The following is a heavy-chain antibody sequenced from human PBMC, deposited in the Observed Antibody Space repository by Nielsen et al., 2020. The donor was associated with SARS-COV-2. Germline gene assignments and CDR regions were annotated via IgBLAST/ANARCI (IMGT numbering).Heavy chain of an antibody. CDR2: ISGSDDST. CDR1: GFTFNNFA. J-gene: IGHJ4*02. D-gene: IGHD2-15*01. Sequence: GGSLRLSCAASGFTFNNFAMSWVRQAPGKGLEWVSTISGSDDSTYYADSVKGRFTISRDDSKNTLYLQMNSLRAEDTAVYYCARDREWKGIWYYFDNWGQGTLVTVSS. CDR3: ARDREWKGIWYYFDN. V-gene: IGHV3-23*01.